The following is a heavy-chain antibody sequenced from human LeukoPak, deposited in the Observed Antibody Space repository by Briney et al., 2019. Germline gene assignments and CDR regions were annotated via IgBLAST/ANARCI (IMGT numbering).Heavy chain of an antibody. D-gene: IGHD6-19*01. CDR3: AKRSGYTTGWFFDF. Sequence: GGSPRLSCAASGFSFSSYAMSWVRQAPGKGLEWVSSISGSGDNTYYAESVKGRFTTSRDNSKNTLFLQMNSLRAEDTAVFYCAKRSGYTTGWFFDFWGQGTLVTVSS. V-gene: IGHV3-23*01. CDR1: GFSFSSYA. J-gene: IGHJ4*02. CDR2: ISGSGDNT.